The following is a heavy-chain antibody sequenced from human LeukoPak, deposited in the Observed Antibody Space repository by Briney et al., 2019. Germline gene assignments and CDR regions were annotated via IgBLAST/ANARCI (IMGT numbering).Heavy chain of an antibody. CDR3: EGEAVAGRDYFDY. CDR2: IKKDGSEK. J-gene: IGHJ4*02. D-gene: IGHD6-19*01. CDR1: GFTFSSYW. Sequence: PGGSLRLSYAASGFTFSSYWMSWVRQAPGKGLEWVANIKKDGSEKYYADSVKGRFTISRDNSKNTLYLQMNSLRAEDTAVYYCEGEAVAGRDYFDYWGQGTLVTVSS. V-gene: IGHV3-7*01.